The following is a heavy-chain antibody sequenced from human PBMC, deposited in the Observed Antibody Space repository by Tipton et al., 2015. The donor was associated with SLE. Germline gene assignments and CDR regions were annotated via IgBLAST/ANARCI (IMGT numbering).Heavy chain of an antibody. CDR3: AREGSSWYYFDY. V-gene: IGHV4-59*13. CDR1: RGSIRSYY. J-gene: IGHJ4*02. D-gene: IGHD6-13*01. Sequence: TLSLTCTVSRGSIRSYYWSWIRQPPGKGLEWIGYIYYDGSTNYNPSLKSRVTISVDTSKNQFSLKLSSVTAADTAVYYCAREGSSWYYFDYWGQGTLVTVSS. CDR2: IYYDGST.